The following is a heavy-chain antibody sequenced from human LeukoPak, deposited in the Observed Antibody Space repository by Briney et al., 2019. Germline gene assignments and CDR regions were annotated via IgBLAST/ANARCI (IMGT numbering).Heavy chain of an antibody. CDR2: IRGSAGNA. D-gene: IGHD4-17*01. Sequence: GGSLRLSCAASGFIFSNNGMSWVRQAPGRGLEWVSSIRGSAGNAYYADSVKGRFTISRDDSTNTLYLQMSSLRAEDTAVYYCASPRGVYGDYVFDYWGQGTLVTVSS. CDR1: GFIFSNNG. V-gene: IGHV3-23*01. J-gene: IGHJ4*02. CDR3: ASPRGVYGDYVFDY.